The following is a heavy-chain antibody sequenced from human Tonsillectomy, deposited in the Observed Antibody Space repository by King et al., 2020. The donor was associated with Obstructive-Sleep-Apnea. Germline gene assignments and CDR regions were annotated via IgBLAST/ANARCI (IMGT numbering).Heavy chain of an antibody. CDR3: ARERSSGSFGF. V-gene: IGHV4-30-4*01. Sequence: PLQESGPGLVKPSQTLSLTCTVSGAFVSSSDYYWRWIRQPPGKGLEWIGYMYYSGSTYYNSSLKSRVTMSIDASSNQLSLNLTSVTAADTAVYYCARERSSGSFGFWGQGTLVTVSS. CDR2: MYYSGST. J-gene: IGHJ4*02. D-gene: IGHD3-10*01. CDR1: GAFVSSSDYY.